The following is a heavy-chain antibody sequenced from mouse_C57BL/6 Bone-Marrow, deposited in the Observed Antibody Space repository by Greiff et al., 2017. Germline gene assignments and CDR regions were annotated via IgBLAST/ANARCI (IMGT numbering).Heavy chain of an antibody. CDR1: GYSFTDYN. CDR2: INPNYGTT. D-gene: IGHD1-1*01. J-gene: IGHJ1*03. V-gene: IGHV1-39*01. CDR3: ARSSENHYYGSRGGWYFDV. Sequence: EVQLVESGPELVKPGASVKISCKASGYSFTDYNMNWVKQSNGKSLEWIGVINPNYGTTSYNQKFKGKATLTVDQSSSTAYMQLNSLTSEDSAVYYCARSSENHYYGSRGGWYFDVWGTGTTVTVSS.